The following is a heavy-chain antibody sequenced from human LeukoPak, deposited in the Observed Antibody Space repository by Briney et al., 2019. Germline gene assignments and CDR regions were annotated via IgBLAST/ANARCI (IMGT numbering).Heavy chain of an antibody. Sequence: ASVKVSCKASGYTFTGYYMHWVRQAPGQGLEWMGWINPNSGGTNYAQKFQGRVTMTRDTSISTAYMGLSRLRSDDTAVYYCARVVHWSPRSKGAFDIWGQGTMVTVSS. CDR1: GYTFTGYY. V-gene: IGHV1-2*02. D-gene: IGHD1-1*01. CDR3: ARVVHWSPRSKGAFDI. J-gene: IGHJ3*02. CDR2: INPNSGGT.